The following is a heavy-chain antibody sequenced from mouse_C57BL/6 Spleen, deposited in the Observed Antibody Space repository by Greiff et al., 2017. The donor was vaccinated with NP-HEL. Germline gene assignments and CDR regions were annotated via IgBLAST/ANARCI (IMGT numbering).Heavy chain of an antibody. J-gene: IGHJ4*01. CDR3: ARSYYAMDY. V-gene: IGHV3-6*01. CDR1: GYSITSGYY. CDR2: ISYDGSN. Sequence: VQLQQSGPGLVKPSQSLSLTCSVTGYSITSGYYWNWIRQFPGNKLEWMGYISYDGSNNYNPSLKNRISITRDTSKNQFFLKLNSVTTEDTATYYCARSYYAMDYWGQGTSVTVSS.